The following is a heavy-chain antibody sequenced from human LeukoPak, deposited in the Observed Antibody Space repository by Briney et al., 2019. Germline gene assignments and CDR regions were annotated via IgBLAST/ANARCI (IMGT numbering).Heavy chain of an antibody. CDR2: VYYSGNT. V-gene: IGHV4-39*07. J-gene: IGHJ3*02. CDR1: GGSITSSSYY. CDR3: TREYGFMTTVFHAFDI. Sequence: PSETLSLTCTVSGGSITSSSYYWGWIRQPPGKGLEWIGSVYYSGNTYYNSSLKSRVTISVDTSKNQFSLKLSSVTAADTAIYYCTREYGFMTTVFHAFDIWAKGQWSPSLQ. D-gene: IGHD4-17*01.